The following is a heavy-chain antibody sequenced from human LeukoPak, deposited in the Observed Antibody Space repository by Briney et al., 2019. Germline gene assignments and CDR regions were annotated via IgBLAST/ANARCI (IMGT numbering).Heavy chain of an antibody. Sequence: GGSLRLSCAASGFTSSRDAMSWVRQAPGKGLEWVPSISDSGGSTYYADSVKGRFTISRDNPKNTLYLQMNSLRAEDTAVYYCTREGPDSSGYSFDDWGRGTLVTVSS. V-gene: IGHV3-23*01. CDR2: ISDSGGST. J-gene: IGHJ4*02. CDR1: GFTSSRDA. CDR3: TREGPDSSGYSFDD. D-gene: IGHD3-22*01.